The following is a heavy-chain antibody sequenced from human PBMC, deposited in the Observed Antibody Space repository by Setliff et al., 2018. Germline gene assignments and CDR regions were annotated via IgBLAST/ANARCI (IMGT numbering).Heavy chain of an antibody. CDR3: ARLPRTVTHFDY. CDR1: GGSINNYY. V-gene: IGHV4-4*07. Sequence: SETLSLTCTISGGSINNYYWNWIRQSADKGLEWIGRIHSSGTTNYNPSLQSRVSISVDTSKNQLSLKLDSLTAADTAVYFCARLPRTVTHFDYWGQG. CDR2: IHSSGTT. J-gene: IGHJ4*02. D-gene: IGHD4-17*01.